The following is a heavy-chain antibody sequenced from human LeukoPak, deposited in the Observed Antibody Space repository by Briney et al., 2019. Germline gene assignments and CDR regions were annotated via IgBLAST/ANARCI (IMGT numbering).Heavy chain of an antibody. CDR3: ARVGEFGVVPAASVGYAFDI. D-gene: IGHD2-2*01. V-gene: IGHV3-21*01. J-gene: IGHJ3*02. CDR2: ISSSSSYI. Sequence: KPGGSLRLSCAASGFTFSSYSMNWVRQAPGKGLEWVSSISSSSSYIYYADSVKGRFTISRDNAKNSLYLQMNSLRAEDTAVYYCARVGEFGVVPAASVGYAFDIWGQGTMVTVSS. CDR1: GFTFSSYS.